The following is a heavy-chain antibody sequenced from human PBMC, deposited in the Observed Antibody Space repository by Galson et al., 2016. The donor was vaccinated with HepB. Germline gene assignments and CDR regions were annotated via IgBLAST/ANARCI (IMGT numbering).Heavy chain of an antibody. D-gene: IGHD4-23*01. CDR2: ISWNSGSI. J-gene: IGHJ6*02. CDR3: AKGRSGGNPFFFYAMDV. CDR1: GVTLDYYA. Sequence: SLRLSCAASGVTLDYYAMHWVRQAPGKGLEWVSGISWNSGSIGYADSVKGRFTISRDNAKNSLYLQMNSLRAEDTALYYCAKGRSGGNPFFFYAMDVWGQGTTVTVSS. V-gene: IGHV3-9*01.